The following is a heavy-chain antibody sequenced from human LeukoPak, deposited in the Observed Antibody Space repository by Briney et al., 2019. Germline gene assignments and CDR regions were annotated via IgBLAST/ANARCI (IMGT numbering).Heavy chain of an antibody. CDR3: GGEDRFGYNYAYGMDV. Sequence: PGGSLRLSCAAAGFTFSNAWMSWVRQAPGKGLVWVSHINSDGSSTSYADSVKGRFTISRDNTKNTLYLQLSSLRAEDTAVYYCGGEDRFGYNYAYGMDVWGQGTTVTVSS. CDR1: GFTFSNAW. CDR2: INSDGSST. J-gene: IGHJ6*02. V-gene: IGHV3-74*01. D-gene: IGHD1-1*01.